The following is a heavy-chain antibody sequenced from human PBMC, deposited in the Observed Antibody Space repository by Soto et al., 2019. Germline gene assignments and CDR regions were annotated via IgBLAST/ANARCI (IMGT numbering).Heavy chain of an antibody. D-gene: IGHD1-26*01. Sequence: EVHLVESGGGLVHPGGSLRLSCGASGFTFSSCVMTWVRQAPGKGLEWVSCITGSGTGTYYADSVKGRFTISRDNLKKKMYRLRNDVRAVDSGVYDCAEGLINCKWDVEDWGQGTLVTVSS. CDR3: AEGLINCKWDVED. CDR1: GFTFSSCV. J-gene: IGHJ4*02. V-gene: IGHV3-23*04. CDR2: ITGSGTGT.